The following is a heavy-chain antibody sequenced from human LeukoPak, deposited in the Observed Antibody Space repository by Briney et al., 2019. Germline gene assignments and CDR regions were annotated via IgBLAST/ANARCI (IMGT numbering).Heavy chain of an antibody. D-gene: IGHD3-3*01. CDR2: ISAYNGNT. CDR3: ARKGRSRNWFDP. CDR1: GYTFTSYG. V-gene: IGHV1-18*01. Sequence: ASVKVSCKASGYTFTSYGISWVRQAPGQGLEWMGWISAYNGNTNYAQKLQGRVTMTTDTSTSTAYMELSSLRSEDTAVYYCARKGRSRNWFDPWGQETLVTVSS. J-gene: IGHJ5*02.